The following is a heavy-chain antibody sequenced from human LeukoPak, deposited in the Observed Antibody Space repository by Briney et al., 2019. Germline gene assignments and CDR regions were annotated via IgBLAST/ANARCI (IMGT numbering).Heavy chain of an antibody. V-gene: IGHV3-23*01. D-gene: IGHD3-9*01. CDR3: AKDYDILTGSEY. Sequence: PGGSLRLSFAPPEFTFSSYARSGVRQAPGRGLEWVSAISGSSGSTYYADSVKGRFTISRDNSKNTLYLQMNSLRAEDAAVYYCAKDYDILTGSEYWGQGTLVTVSS. CDR1: EFTFSSYA. J-gene: IGHJ4*02. CDR2: ISGSSGST.